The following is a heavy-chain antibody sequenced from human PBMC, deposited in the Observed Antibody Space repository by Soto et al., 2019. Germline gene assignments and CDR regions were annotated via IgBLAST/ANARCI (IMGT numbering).Heavy chain of an antibody. CDR3: ARDPGGRFDS. V-gene: IGHV4-59*01. Sequence: KTXATLSLTFTVSGGSISNYYWSWIRQPPGGGLEWIGYIYYSGSTNYNPALKSRLTISVGTSRKEFSLRLTSVTAADSAVYYCARDPGGRFDSWGQGTLVTVSS. CDR1: GGSISNYY. J-gene: IGHJ4*02. D-gene: IGHD1-26*01. CDR2: IYYSGST.